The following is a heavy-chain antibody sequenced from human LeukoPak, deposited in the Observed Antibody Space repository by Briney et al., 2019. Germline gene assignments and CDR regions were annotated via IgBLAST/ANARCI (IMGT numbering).Heavy chain of an antibody. J-gene: IGHJ4*02. D-gene: IGHD3-3*01. V-gene: IGHV4-34*01. CDR3: AGSDWSGSHY. CDR2: IYHSGST. Sequence: SETLSLTCAVYGGSFSGYYWSWIRQPPGKGLEWIGYIYHSGSTYYNPSLKSRVTISVDRSKNQFSLKLSSVTAADTAMYYCAGSDWSGSHYWGQGTLVTVSS. CDR1: GGSFSGYY.